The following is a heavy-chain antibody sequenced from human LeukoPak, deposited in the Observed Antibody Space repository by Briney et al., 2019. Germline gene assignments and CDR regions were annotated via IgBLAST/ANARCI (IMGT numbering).Heavy chain of an antibody. CDR3: ARVTGFGELNGHHDAFDI. Sequence: SQTLSLTCTVSGGSVTSGGHYWSWIRQYPGRGLDWLGNIYHSGSTYYNPSLKSRVTISVDTSKNQFSLKLSSVTAADTAVYYCARVTGFGELNGHHDAFDIWGQGTMVTVSS. CDR1: GGSVTSGGHY. D-gene: IGHD3-10*01. J-gene: IGHJ3*02. V-gene: IGHV4-31*03. CDR2: IYHSGST.